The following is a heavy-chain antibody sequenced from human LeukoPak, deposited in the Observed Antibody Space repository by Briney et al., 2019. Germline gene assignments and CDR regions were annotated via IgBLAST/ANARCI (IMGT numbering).Heavy chain of an antibody. D-gene: IGHD6-19*01. CDR1: GGSFSGYY. CDR3: ARVQVAGIDY. J-gene: IGHJ4*02. V-gene: IGHV4-34*01. Sequence: KPSETLSLTCAVYGGSFSGYYWSWIRQPPGKGLEWIGEINHSGSTNYNPSLKSRVTISVDTSKNQFSLKLSSVTAADTAVYYCARVQVAGIDYWGQGTLVTVSS. CDR2: INHSGST.